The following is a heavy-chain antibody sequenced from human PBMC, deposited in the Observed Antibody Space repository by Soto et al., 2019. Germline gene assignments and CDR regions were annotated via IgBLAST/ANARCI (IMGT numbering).Heavy chain of an antibody. CDR1: GFTFSSYG. D-gene: IGHD1-26*01. CDR3: AIEQRGSAFDI. CDR2: IWYDGSNK. Sequence: QVQLVESGGGVVQPGRSLRLSCAASGFTFSSYGMHWVRQAPGKGLEWVAVIWYDGSNKYYADSVKGRFTISRDNSKNTLYLQMNSLRAEDTAVYYCAIEQRGSAFDIWGQGSMVTVSS. J-gene: IGHJ3*02. V-gene: IGHV3-33*01.